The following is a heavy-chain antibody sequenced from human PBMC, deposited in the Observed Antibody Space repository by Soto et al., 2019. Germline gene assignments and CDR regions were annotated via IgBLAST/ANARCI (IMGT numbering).Heavy chain of an antibody. Sequence: EVQLLESGGGLVLPGGSLRLSCAASGFTFSSYGMSWVRQAPGKGLEWVSSITGSAGSTYYADSVKGRFTISRDNSKTTLYLQMNSLRAEDTAVYYCAKDRNRWLRFDLGYWGQGTLVTVSS. CDR2: ITGSAGST. J-gene: IGHJ4*02. D-gene: IGHD5-12*01. CDR1: GFTFSSYG. CDR3: AKDRNRWLRFDLGY. V-gene: IGHV3-23*01.